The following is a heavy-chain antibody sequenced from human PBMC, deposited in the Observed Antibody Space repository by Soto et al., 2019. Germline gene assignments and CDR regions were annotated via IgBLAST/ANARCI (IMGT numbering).Heavy chain of an antibody. D-gene: IGHD6-13*01. V-gene: IGHV4-38-2*01. Sequence: SETLSLTCAVSGYSISSGYYWGWIRQPPGKGLEWIGSIYHSGSTYYNPSLKSRVTISVDTSKNQFSLKLSSVTAADTAVYYCARGSSSPWGQGTLVTVS. J-gene: IGHJ1*01. CDR1: GYSISSGYY. CDR2: IYHSGST. CDR3: ARGSSSP.